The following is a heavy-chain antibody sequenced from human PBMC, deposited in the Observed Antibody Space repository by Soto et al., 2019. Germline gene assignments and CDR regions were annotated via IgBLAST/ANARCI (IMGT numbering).Heavy chain of an antibody. V-gene: IGHV1-69*06. CDR1: GCTFSRYA. Sequence: SVKVSCKASGCTFSRYAISGVRQAPGEELEWMGGIITIFGTAKYEQKSQGRVTITANKSTSTAYMELSSMRSEDTVAYYCAGDSRDGYNLGYWGQGTLVTVSS. CDR2: IITIFGTA. D-gene: IGHD5-18*01. J-gene: IGHJ4*02. CDR3: AGDSRDGYNLGY.